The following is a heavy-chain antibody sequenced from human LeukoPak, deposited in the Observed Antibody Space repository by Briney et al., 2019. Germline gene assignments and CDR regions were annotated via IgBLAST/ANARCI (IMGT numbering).Heavy chain of an antibody. V-gene: IGHV3-11*04. Sequence: GGSLRLSCAASGFTFSDYYMSWIRQAPGKGLEWVSYISSSGSTIYYADSVKGRFTISRDNAKNSLYLQMNSLRAEDTAVYYCARSYYDFWSGLNWFDPWGQGTLVTVSS. CDR3: ARSYYDFWSGLNWFDP. CDR2: ISSSGSTI. J-gene: IGHJ5*02. CDR1: GFTFSDYY. D-gene: IGHD3-3*01.